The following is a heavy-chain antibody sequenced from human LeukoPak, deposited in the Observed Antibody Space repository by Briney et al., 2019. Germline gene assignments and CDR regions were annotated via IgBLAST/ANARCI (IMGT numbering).Heavy chain of an antibody. V-gene: IGHV4-4*07. J-gene: IGHJ4*02. CDR3: ARDLSGSLYFDY. D-gene: IGHD3-10*01. Sequence: PSETLSLTCTVSGASISSYYYNWIRQTAGRGLEWIDRLYISGSTDYNPSLKSRVTISVDTSNNQFSLNLNSVTAADTAVYFCARDLSGSLYFDYWGQGVLVTVSS. CDR2: LYISGST. CDR1: GASISSYY.